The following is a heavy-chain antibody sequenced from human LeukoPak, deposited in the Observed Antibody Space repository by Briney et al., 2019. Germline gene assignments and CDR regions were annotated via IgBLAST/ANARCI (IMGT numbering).Heavy chain of an antibody. CDR2: ISAYNGNT. CDR3: ARLIMVRGVIISQNWFDP. Sequence: ASVTVSCKASGYPFPSFGISWVRQAPGQGLEWMGWISAYNGNTDYAQKLQGRVTMTTDTSTSTAYMELRSLRSDDTAVYYCARLIMVRGVIISQNWFDPWGQGTLVTVSS. J-gene: IGHJ5*02. V-gene: IGHV1-18*01. CDR1: GYPFPSFG. D-gene: IGHD3-10*01.